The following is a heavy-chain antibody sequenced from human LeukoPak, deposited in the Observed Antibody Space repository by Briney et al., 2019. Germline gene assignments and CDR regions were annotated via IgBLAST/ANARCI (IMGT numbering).Heavy chain of an antibody. V-gene: IGHV3-7*01. CDR3: ARGWGEKGYCRGGTCNNPQFDY. CDR1: GFRFSDYW. Sequence: PGGSLRLSCEASGFRFSDYWMTWVRQAPGKGLEGVANIKGDGREKYYVDSVTGRFTLSKDNAKNSVYLQMNSLGGEDTAVYYCARGWGEKGYCRGGTCNNPQFDYWGQGILVTVSS. J-gene: IGHJ4*02. D-gene: IGHD2-15*01. CDR2: IKGDGREK.